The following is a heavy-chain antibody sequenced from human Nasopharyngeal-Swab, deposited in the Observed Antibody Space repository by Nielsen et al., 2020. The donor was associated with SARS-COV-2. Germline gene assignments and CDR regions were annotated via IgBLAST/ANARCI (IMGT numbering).Heavy chain of an antibody. CDR1: GYTFTSYA. J-gene: IGHJ6*02. CDR3: ARDQDYYDFWSGYLGSYGMDV. V-gene: IGHV1-3*01. D-gene: IGHD3-3*01. CDR2: INAGNGNT. Sequence: ASVKVSCKASGYTFTSYAMHWVRQAPGQRLEWMGWINAGNGNTKYSQKFQGRVTITRDTSASTAYMELSSLRSEDTAVYYCARDQDYYDFWSGYLGSYGMDVWGQGTTVTVSS.